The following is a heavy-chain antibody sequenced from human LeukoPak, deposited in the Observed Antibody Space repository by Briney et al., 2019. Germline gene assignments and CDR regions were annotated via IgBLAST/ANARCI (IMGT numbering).Heavy chain of an antibody. J-gene: IGHJ3*02. V-gene: IGHV3-30*02. CDR3: CSSTSWPRGSPDAFDI. Sequence: QSGGSLRLSCAASGFTFSSYGMHWVRQAPGKGLEWVAFIRYDGSNKYYADSVKGRFTISRDNSKNTLYLQMNSLRAEDTAVYYSCSSTSWPRGSPDAFDIWGQGTMVTVSS. CDR1: GFTFSSYG. D-gene: IGHD2-2*01. CDR2: IRYDGSNK.